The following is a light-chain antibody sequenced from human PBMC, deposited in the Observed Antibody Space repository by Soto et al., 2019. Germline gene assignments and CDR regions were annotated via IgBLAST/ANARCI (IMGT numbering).Light chain of an antibody. CDR1: QSVSSN. Sequence: EVVLTQSPATLSVSPGERATLSCRASQSVSSNLAWYQQKPGQAHRLLIYGASTRATGIPARFSGSGSGTEFTLTISSLQSEDLAVYYCQQYNNWPQITFGQWTRLEI. V-gene: IGKV3-15*01. CDR2: GAS. J-gene: IGKJ5*01. CDR3: QQYNNWPQIT.